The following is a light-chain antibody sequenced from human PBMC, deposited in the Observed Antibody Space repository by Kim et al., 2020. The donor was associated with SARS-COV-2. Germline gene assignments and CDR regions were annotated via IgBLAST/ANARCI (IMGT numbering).Light chain of an antibody. J-gene: IGLJ1*01. CDR3: SSYRSTNAFLV. V-gene: IGLV2-14*01. Sequence: QSITISCTGTSSDIVGYNHVSWYQQHPVKAPKLMICEVSRRPSGVSNRFSGSKSDNTSSLTISGLQAEDEADYYCSSYRSTNAFLVFGTGTKVTVL. CDR1: SSDIVGYNH. CDR2: EVS.